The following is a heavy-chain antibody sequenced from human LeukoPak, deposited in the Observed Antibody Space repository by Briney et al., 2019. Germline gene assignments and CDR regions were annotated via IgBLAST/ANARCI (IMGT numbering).Heavy chain of an antibody. CDR2: ISAYNGNT. J-gene: IGHJ4*02. CDR1: GYTFTSYG. V-gene: IGHV1-18*01. Sequence: ASVKASCKASGYTFTSYGISWVRQSPGQGLEWMRWISAYNGNTTYAQKLQGRVTMTTDTSTSTAYMELRSLRSDDTAVYYCARGPCDFWSGYYHDYWGQGTLVTVSS. D-gene: IGHD3-3*01. CDR3: ARGPCDFWSGYYHDY.